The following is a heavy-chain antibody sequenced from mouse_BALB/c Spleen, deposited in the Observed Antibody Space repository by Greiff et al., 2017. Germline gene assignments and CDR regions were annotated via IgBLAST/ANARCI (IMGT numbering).Heavy chain of an antibody. Sequence: EVQLVESGGGLVQPGGSRKLSCAASGFTFSDYGMAWVRQAPGKGPEWVAFISNLAYSIYYADTVTGRFTISRENAKNTLYLEMSSLRSEDTAMYYCARVHDGYYDYWGQGTTLTVSS. V-gene: IGHV5-15*02. D-gene: IGHD2-3*01. CDR1: GFTFSDYG. CDR2: ISNLAYSI. CDR3: ARVHDGYYDY. J-gene: IGHJ2*01.